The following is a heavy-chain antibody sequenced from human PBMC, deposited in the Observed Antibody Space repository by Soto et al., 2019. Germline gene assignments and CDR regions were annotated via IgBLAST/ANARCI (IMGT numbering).Heavy chain of an antibody. V-gene: IGHV5-10-1*01. CDR1: GYSFTSYW. Sequence: GESLKISCKGSGYSFTSYWISWVRQMPGKGLEWVGRIDPSDSYTNYSPSFQGHVTISADKSISTAYLQWSSLKASDTAMYYCARRITMVRGVITNFDIRGQGTTVIVSS. J-gene: IGHJ3*02. CDR2: IDPSDSYT. D-gene: IGHD3-10*01. CDR3: ARRITMVRGVITNFDI.